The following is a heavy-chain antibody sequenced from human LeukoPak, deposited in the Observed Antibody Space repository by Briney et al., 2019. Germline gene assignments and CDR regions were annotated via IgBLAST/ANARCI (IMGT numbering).Heavy chain of an antibody. Sequence: EGSLRLSCAASGFMFSNHSINWVRQAPGKGLEWVSYISGISSTIYYADSVEGRFTVSRDNAKNSVHLQMNSLRAEDTAVYYCARDPTFYGSGSLRGNWFDPWGQGTLVTVSS. V-gene: IGHV3-48*01. CDR2: ISGISSTI. D-gene: IGHD3-10*01. CDR3: ARDPTFYGSGSLRGNWFDP. J-gene: IGHJ5*02. CDR1: GFMFSNHS.